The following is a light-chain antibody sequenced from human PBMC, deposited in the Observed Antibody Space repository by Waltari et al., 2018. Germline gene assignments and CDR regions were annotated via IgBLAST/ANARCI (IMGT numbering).Light chain of an antibody. J-gene: IGKJ4*01. V-gene: IGKV1-9*01. Sequence: DIQVTQSPSFLSASVGARVTITCRASQGISSYLAWHQQKPGKAPKLLIYAASTLQSGGPSRFSGSGSGTEFTLTISSLQPEDFATYYCQQYKSYPLTFGGGTKVEI. CDR1: QGISSY. CDR2: AAS. CDR3: QQYKSYPLT.